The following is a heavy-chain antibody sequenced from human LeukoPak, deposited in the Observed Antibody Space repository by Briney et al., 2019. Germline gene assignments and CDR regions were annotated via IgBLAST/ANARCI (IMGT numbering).Heavy chain of an antibody. V-gene: IGHV3-53*01. Sequence: GGSLRLSCAASGFTVSNNYMNWVRQAPGKGLEWVSGIYSGSTTYYADSVEGRFTLSRDNSTNSLSLQMNSLRAEDTAVYYCARELRIVDTTMLNYYYYYMDVWGKGTTVTVSS. J-gene: IGHJ6*03. CDR2: IYSGSTT. CDR1: GFTVSNNY. CDR3: ARELRIVDTTMLNYYYYYMDV. D-gene: IGHD5-18*01.